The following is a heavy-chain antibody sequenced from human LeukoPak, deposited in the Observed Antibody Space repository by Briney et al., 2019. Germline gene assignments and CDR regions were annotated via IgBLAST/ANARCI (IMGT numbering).Heavy chain of an antibody. Sequence: ASGPALVKPTQTLTLTCTFSGFSLSTSGMCVSWIRQPPGKALEWLALIYWDDDKRYSPSLKSRLTITKDTSKNEVVLTMTNMDPVDTATYYCVHLYYYDTSGSKQIDYWGQGTLVTVSS. CDR2: IYWDDDK. V-gene: IGHV2-5*08. J-gene: IGHJ4*02. D-gene: IGHD3-22*01. CDR3: VHLYYYDTSGSKQIDY. CDR1: GFSLSTSGMC.